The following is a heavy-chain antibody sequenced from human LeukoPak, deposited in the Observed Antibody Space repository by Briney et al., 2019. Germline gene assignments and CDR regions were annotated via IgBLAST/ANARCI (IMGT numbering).Heavy chain of an antibody. Sequence: GGSLRLSCAASGFTFSSYSMNWVRQAPGKGLEGVSSISSSSSYIYYADSVKGRFTTSRDNAKNSLYLQMNSLRAEDTAVYYCARERRHSSGLDYWGQGTLVTVSS. CDR1: GFTFSSYS. D-gene: IGHD6-19*01. V-gene: IGHV3-21*01. CDR3: ARERRHSSGLDY. CDR2: ISSSSSYI. J-gene: IGHJ4*02.